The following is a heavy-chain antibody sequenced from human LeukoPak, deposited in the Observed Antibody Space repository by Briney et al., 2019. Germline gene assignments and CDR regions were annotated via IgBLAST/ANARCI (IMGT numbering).Heavy chain of an antibody. CDR3: ARGRSYAFDI. CDR2: ISYDGSNK. Sequence: GGSLRLSCAASGFTFSSYAMHWVRQAPGKGLEWVAVISYDGSNKYYADSVKGRFTISRDNSKNTLYLQMNSLRAEDTAVYYCARGRSYAFDIWGQGTMVTVSS. J-gene: IGHJ3*02. CDR1: GFTFSSYA. V-gene: IGHV3-30-3*01.